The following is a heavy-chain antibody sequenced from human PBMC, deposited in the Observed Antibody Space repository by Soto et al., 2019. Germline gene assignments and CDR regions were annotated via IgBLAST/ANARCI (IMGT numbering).Heavy chain of an antibody. Sequence: SETLSLTCTFSCGSIISGDYYWSWIRQPPGKGLEWIGYIYYSGSTYYNPSLKSRVTISVDTSKNQFSLKLSSVTAADTAVYYCARINDSSGYSYRRLDYWGQGTLVTVSS. D-gene: IGHD3-22*01. CDR1: CGSIISGDYY. V-gene: IGHV4-30-4*01. J-gene: IGHJ4*02. CDR3: ARINDSSGYSYRRLDY. CDR2: IYYSGST.